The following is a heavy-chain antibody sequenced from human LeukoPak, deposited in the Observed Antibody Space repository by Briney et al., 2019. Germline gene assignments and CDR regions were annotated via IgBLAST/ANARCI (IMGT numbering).Heavy chain of an antibody. CDR2: IYTSGST. J-gene: IGHJ4*02. V-gene: IGHV4-4*09. Sequence: SETLSLTCTVSGGSISNYYWSWIRQPPGKTLEWIGYIYTSGSTNYNPSLKSRVTMSVDTSKNQFSLKLSSVTAADTAVYYRARHKGGRYSGSYLDYWGQATLVTVSS. CDR1: GGSISNYY. D-gene: IGHD1-26*01. CDR3: ARHKGGRYSGSYLDY.